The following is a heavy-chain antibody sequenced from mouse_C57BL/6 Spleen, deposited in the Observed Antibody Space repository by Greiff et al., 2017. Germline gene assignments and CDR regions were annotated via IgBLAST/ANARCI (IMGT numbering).Heavy chain of an antibody. CDR3: ARSDSPLEYFDY. J-gene: IGHJ2*01. Sequence: QVQLQQPGAELVMPGASVKLSCKASGYTFTSYWMHWVKQRPGQGLEWIGEVDPSDSYTNYNQKFKGKSTLTVDKSSSTAYMQLSSLTSEDSAVYYCARSDSPLEYFDYWGQGTTLTVSS. CDR2: VDPSDSYT. V-gene: IGHV1-69*01. CDR1: GYTFTSYW.